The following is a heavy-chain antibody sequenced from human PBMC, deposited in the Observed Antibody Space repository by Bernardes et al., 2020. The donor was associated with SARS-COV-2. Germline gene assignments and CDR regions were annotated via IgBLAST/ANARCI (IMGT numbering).Heavy chain of an antibody. CDR2: ISSSGSYI. CDR3: ARDRWLQKDFDY. J-gene: IGHJ4*02. V-gene: IGHV3-21*01. CDR1: GLTLSSYS. D-gene: IGHD5-12*01. Sequence: GGSLRLSCAASGLTLSSYSMNWVCQAPGKGLEWVSCISSSGSYIYYADSVKGRFTISRDNAKNSLYLQMNSLRAEDTAVYYCARDRWLQKDFDYWGQGTLVTVSS.